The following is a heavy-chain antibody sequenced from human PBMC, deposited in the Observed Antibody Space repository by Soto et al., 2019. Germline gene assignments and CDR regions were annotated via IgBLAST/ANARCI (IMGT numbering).Heavy chain of an antibody. D-gene: IGHD2-21*02. V-gene: IGHV3-21*01. CDR1: GFTFSSYS. CDR3: ARGPDCGGDCYLGTPLDY. Sequence: GGSLRLSCAASGFTFSSYSMNWVRQAPGKGLEWVSSISSGSSYIYYADSVKGRFTISRDNAKNSLYLQMNSLRAEDTAVYYCARGPDCGGDCYLGTPLDYWGQGTLVTVSS. CDR2: ISSGSSYI. J-gene: IGHJ4*02.